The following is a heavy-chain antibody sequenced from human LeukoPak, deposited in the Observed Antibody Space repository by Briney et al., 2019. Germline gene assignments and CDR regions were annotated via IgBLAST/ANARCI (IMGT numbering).Heavy chain of an antibody. D-gene: IGHD5-18*01. CDR3: AREVSSAAMLNY. J-gene: IGHJ4*02. V-gene: IGHV4-31*03. Sequence: SETLSLTCTVSGASISSGGYSWSWVRQHPGKGLEWIGCIYYTGSTYYNPSLERRLTISVATSNNQFSLKVTSVTAADTAVYYCAREVSSAAMLNYWGQGTLVTVSS. CDR1: GASISSGGYS. CDR2: IYYTGST.